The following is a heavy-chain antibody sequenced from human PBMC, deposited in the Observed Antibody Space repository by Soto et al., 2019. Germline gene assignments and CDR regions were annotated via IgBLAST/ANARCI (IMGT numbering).Heavy chain of an antibody. J-gene: IGHJ2*01. CDR2: IYYSGST. D-gene: IGHD5-18*01. V-gene: IGHV4-31*03. CDR1: GGSISSGGYY. CDR3: AREGFVSYGLIRAWYFDL. Sequence: QVQLQESGPGLVRPSQTLSLTCTVSGGSISSGGYYWSWIRQHPGKGLEWIGYIYYSGSTYYNPSLKSRVTISVDTSKNQFSLKLSSVTAADTAVYYCAREGFVSYGLIRAWYFDLWGRGTLVTVSS.